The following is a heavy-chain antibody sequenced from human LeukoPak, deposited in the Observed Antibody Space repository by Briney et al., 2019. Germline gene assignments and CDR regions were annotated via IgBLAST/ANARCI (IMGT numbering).Heavy chain of an antibody. Sequence: SETLSLTCTVSGGSISSSSYYWGWIRQPPGKGLEWIGSIYYSGSTYYNPSLKSRVTISVDTSKNQFSLKLSSVTAADTAVYYCARGVTAMVYYFDYWGQGTLVTVSS. J-gene: IGHJ4*02. D-gene: IGHD5-18*01. CDR2: IYYSGST. CDR1: GGSISSSSYY. CDR3: ARGVTAMVYYFDY. V-gene: IGHV4-39*07.